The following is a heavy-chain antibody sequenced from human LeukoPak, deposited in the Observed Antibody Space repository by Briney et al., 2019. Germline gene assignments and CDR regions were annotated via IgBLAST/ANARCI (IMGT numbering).Heavy chain of an antibody. CDR1: GGSISSYY. D-gene: IGHD3-22*01. V-gene: IGHV4-4*07. Sequence: SETLTLTCSVSGGSISSYYWSWIRQPAGKGLEWIGRIYTSGSTNYNPSLKSRVTMSVDTSKIKFSLKLSTVTAADTAVYYCARERPGYYYDSSGYYGGGDFDYWGQGTLVTVSS. J-gene: IGHJ4*02. CDR2: IYTSGST. CDR3: ARERPGYYYDSSGYYGGGDFDY.